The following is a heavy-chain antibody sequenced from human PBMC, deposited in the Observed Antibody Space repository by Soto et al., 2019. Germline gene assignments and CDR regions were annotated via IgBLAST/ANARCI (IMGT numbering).Heavy chain of an antibody. D-gene: IGHD2-2*01. CDR2: ISGSGDST. CDR1: GFTFSSYA. J-gene: IGHJ4*02. V-gene: IGHV3-23*01. Sequence: EVQLLESGGGLVQPGPSVRLSCAASGFTFSSYAMTWVRQAPGKGLEWVSGISGSGDSTYYADSVKGRFTISRDNSKNTLYLQMNSLRAEDTAVYYCAKWAQYCSSTSCFIDYWGQGTLVTVSS. CDR3: AKWAQYCSSTSCFIDY.